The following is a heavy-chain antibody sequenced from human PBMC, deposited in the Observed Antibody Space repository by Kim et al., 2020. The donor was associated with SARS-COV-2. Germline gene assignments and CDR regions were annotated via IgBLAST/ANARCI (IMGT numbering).Heavy chain of an antibody. Sequence: VKGRFTISRDNSKNTLYLQMNSLRAEDTAVYYCARSFCPYLGGQGCYMDVWGKGTTVTVSS. CDR3: ARSFCPYLGGQGCYMDV. V-gene: IGHV3-66*01. J-gene: IGHJ6*03. D-gene: IGHD3-16*01.